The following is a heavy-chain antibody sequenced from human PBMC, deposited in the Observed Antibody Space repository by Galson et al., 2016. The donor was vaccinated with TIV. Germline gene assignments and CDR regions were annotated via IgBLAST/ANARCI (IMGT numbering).Heavy chain of an antibody. D-gene: IGHD3-16*02. Sequence: SVKVSCKASGYTFTGYYLHWVRQAPGQGLEWMGRVNPNGGGTNYAQKFQARVTMTRDTSISTAYMEPSRLTSDDTGVSDCASGEFSCYEIVTHLDFWGQGTLVTVSS. J-gene: IGHJ4*02. CDR1: GYTFTGYY. V-gene: IGHV1-2*05. CDR2: VNPNGGGT. CDR3: ASGEFSCYEIVTHLDF.